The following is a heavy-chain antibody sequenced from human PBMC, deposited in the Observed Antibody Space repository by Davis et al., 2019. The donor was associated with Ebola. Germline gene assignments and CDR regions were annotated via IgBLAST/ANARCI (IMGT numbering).Heavy chain of an antibody. J-gene: IGHJ6*02. CDR3: AKDRECSSTSCYSLHIYGMDV. D-gene: IGHD2-2*02. V-gene: IGHV3-30*18. CDR2: ISYDGSNK. Sequence: PGGSLRLSCAASGFTFSSYGVHWVRQAPGKGLEWVAVISYDGSNKYYADSVKGRFTISRDNSKNTLYLQMNSLRAEDTAVYYCAKDRECSSTSCYSLHIYGMDVWGQGTTVTVSS. CDR1: GFTFSSYG.